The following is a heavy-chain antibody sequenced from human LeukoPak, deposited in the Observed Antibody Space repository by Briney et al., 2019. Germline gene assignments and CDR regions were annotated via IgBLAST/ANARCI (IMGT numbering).Heavy chain of an antibody. Sequence: GGSLRLSCAASGFTFSSYGMHWVRQAPGKGLEWVAFIRYDGSNKYYADSVKGRFTISRDNSKNTLYLQMNSLRAEDTAVYYCAKDRPQFYYEAPFAALDYWGQGTLVTVSS. V-gene: IGHV3-30*02. CDR1: GFTFSSYG. CDR3: AKDRPQFYYEAPFAALDY. CDR2: IRYDGSNK. J-gene: IGHJ4*02. D-gene: IGHD3-22*01.